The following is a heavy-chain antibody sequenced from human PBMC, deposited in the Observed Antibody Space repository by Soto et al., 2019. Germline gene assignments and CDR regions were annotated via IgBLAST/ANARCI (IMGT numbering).Heavy chain of an antibody. CDR2: LYTSGST. Sequence: SETLSLTCTGSGDSISSYHWSWIRQPAGKVLEWIGRLYTSGSTNYNPSLKSRVTMSVDTSKNQFSLRLSSVTAADTAVYYCARETDDILTEYDNINAFDVWGQGTTVTVSS. CDR3: ARETDDILTEYDNINAFDV. V-gene: IGHV4-4*07. J-gene: IGHJ3*01. CDR1: GDSISSYH. D-gene: IGHD3-9*01.